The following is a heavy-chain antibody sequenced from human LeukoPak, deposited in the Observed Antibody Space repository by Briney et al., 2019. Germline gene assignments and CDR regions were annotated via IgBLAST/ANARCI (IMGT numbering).Heavy chain of an antibody. D-gene: IGHD2-2*01. J-gene: IGHJ3*02. CDR3: ARKFCSSTTCYVAFDM. V-gene: IGHV5-51*01. Sequence: GESLKISCKGSGYTFTNYWIGWVRAVPGKGLEYMGIIYPRDSDTRYSPSFEGPVTISADKSISTAYLQWSSLKASDTAMYFCARKFCSSTTCYVAFDMWGQGTMVTVSS. CDR2: IYPRDSDT. CDR1: GYTFTNYW.